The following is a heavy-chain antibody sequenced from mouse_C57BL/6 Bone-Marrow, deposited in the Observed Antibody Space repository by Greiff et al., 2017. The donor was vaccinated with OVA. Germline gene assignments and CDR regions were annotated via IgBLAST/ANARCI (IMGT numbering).Heavy chain of an antibody. D-gene: IGHD1-1*01. CDR2: IDPENGDT. V-gene: IGHV14-4*01. J-gene: IGHJ4*01. CDR3: TTGDIITTVVAPYYAMDY. Sequence: EVKLQESGAELVRPGASVKLSCTASGFNIKDDYMHWVKQRPEQGLEWIGWIDPENGDTEYASKFQGKATITADTSSNTAYLQLSSLTSEDTAVYYCTTGDIITTVVAPYYAMDYWGQGTSVTVSS. CDR1: GFNIKDDY.